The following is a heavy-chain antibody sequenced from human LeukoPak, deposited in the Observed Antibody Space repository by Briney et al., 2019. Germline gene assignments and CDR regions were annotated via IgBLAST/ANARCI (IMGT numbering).Heavy chain of an antibody. J-gene: IGHJ4*02. CDR2: IYSDNT. D-gene: IGHD4/OR15-4a*01. CDR3: ARRAGAYSHPYDY. V-gene: IGHV3-53*01. CDR1: GFTVSSNS. Sequence: GGSLRLSCTVSGFTVSSNSMSWVRQAPGKGLEWVSFIYSDNTHYSDSVKGRFTISRDNSRNTLYLRMNSLRAEDTAVYYCARRAGAYSHPYDYWGQGTLVTVSS.